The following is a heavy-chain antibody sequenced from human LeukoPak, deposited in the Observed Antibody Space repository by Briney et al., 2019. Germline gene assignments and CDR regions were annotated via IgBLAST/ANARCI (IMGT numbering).Heavy chain of an antibody. Sequence: GGSLRLSCAASGFTFSSYSMNWVRQAPGKGLEWVSYISSTSNTIYYADSVKGRFTISRDNAKNSLYLQMNSLRAEDTAMYYCSREGRDYYASGAYAYPFEYWGQGTRVAVSS. CDR3: SREGRDYYASGAYAYPFEY. V-gene: IGHV3-48*04. CDR2: ISSTSNTI. D-gene: IGHD3-10*01. CDR1: GFTFSSYS. J-gene: IGHJ4*02.